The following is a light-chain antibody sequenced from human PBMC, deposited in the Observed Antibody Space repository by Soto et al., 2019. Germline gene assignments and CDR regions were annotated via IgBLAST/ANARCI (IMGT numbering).Light chain of an antibody. CDR3: CSYAGSSTYV. CDR2: EVS. CDR1: SSDVGSYNL. Sequence: SVLTQPASVSGSPGQSITISCTGTSSDVGSYNLVSWHQQHPGKAPKLMIYEVSKRPSGVSNRFSGSKSGNTASLTISGLQAEDEADYYCCSYAGSSTYVFGTGTKVTVL. J-gene: IGLJ1*01. V-gene: IGLV2-23*02.